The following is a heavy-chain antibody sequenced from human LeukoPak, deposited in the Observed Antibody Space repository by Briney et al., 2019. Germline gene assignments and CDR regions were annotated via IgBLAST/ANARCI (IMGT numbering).Heavy chain of an antibody. CDR3: ARHWGYSGYDQLYFDY. CDR2: IVPIDSYT. V-gene: IGHV5-10-1*01. Sequence: GESLRISCKGSGYSFTTYWISWLRQMPGKGLEWMGRIVPIDSYTNYSPSFQGHVTISADKSISTAYLQWSSLKASDTAMYYCARHWGYSGYDQLYFDYWGQGTLVTVSS. D-gene: IGHD5-12*01. J-gene: IGHJ4*02. CDR1: GYSFTTYW.